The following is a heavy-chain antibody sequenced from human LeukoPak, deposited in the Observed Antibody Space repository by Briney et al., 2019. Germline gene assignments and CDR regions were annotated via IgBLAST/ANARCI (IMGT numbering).Heavy chain of an antibody. V-gene: IGHV3-66*01. CDR2: IYSGGST. J-gene: IGHJ3*02. CDR1: GFTVSSNY. D-gene: IGHD3-16*01. CDR3: ARDFQRGNAFDI. Sequence: GGSLRLSCAASGFTVSSNYMSWVRQAPGKGLEWVSVIYSGGSTYYADSVKGRFTISRDNAKNSLYLQMNSLRAEDTAVYYCARDFQRGNAFDIWGQGTMVTVSS.